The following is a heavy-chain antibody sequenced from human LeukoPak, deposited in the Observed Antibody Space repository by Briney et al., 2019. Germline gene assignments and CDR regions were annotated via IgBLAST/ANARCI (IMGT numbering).Heavy chain of an antibody. CDR2: IFYSGSI. D-gene: IGHD4-17*01. V-gene: IGHV4-59*08. CDR3: ARHESDYGDYSTFDS. Sequence: SGTLSLTCTVSGGSMSSDYWSWTRQPPGKELQWIGYIFYSGSINYNPSLKSRVTISVDTSKNQFSLKLSSVTAADTAVYYCARHESDYGDYSTFDSWGQGTLVTVSS. CDR1: GGSMSSDY. J-gene: IGHJ4*02.